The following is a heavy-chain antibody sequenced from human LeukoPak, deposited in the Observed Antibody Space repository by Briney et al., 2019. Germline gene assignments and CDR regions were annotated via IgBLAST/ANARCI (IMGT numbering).Heavy chain of an antibody. CDR2: ISSSSDTI. CDR1: GFTFSNYW. CDR3: VREGSYYDSSGYYYVYYFDY. V-gene: IGHV3-48*04. J-gene: IGHJ4*02. Sequence: PGGSLRLSCAASGFTFSNYWLNWVRQAPGKGLEWVSHISSSSDTIFYADSAKGRFTISRDNAKNSLYLQMNSLRAEDTAVYYCVREGSYYDSSGYYYVYYFDYWGQGTLVTVSS. D-gene: IGHD3-22*01.